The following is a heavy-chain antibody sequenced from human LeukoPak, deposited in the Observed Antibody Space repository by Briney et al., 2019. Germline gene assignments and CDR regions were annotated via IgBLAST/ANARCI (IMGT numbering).Heavy chain of an antibody. V-gene: IGHV3-9*01. CDR1: GFTFDDYA. CDR3: AKDPRNPSSSWYRVFDY. CDR2: ISWNSGSI. J-gene: IGHJ4*02. Sequence: GGSLRLSCAASGFTFDDYAMHWVRQAPGKGLEWVSGISWNSGSIGYADSVKGRFTVSRDNSKNTLYLQMNSLRAEDTAVYYCAKDPRNPSSSWYRVFDYWGQGTLVTVSS. D-gene: IGHD6-13*01.